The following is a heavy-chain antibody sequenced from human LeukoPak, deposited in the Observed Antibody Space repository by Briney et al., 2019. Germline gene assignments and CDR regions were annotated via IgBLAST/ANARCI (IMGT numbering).Heavy chain of an antibody. D-gene: IGHD6-13*01. V-gene: IGHV5-51*01. CDR2: IYPGDSDT. CDR3: ALGYSSSRWGAYYYYYMDV. J-gene: IGHJ6*03. CDR1: GYSFTSYW. Sequence: GESLKISCKGSGYSFTSYWTGWVRQMPGRGLEWMGIIYPGDSDTRYSPSFQGQVTISADKSISTAYLQWSSLKASDTAMYYCALGYSSSRWGAYYYYYMDVWGKGTTVTVSS.